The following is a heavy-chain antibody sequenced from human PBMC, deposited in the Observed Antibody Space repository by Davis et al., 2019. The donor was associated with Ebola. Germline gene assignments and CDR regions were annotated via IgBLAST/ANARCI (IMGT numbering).Heavy chain of an antibody. J-gene: IGHJ4*02. CDR1: GFTFSNAW. CDR2: IKSKTDGGTT. CDR3: TTDPLPGRYYDSSGYSGY. D-gene: IGHD3-22*01. Sequence: PGGSLRLSCAASGFTFSNAWMSWVRQAPGKGLEWVGRIKSKTDGGTTDYAAPVKGRFTISRDDSKNTLYLQMNSLKTEDTAVYYCTTDPLPGRYYDSSGYSGYWGQGTLVTVSS. V-gene: IGHV3-15*01.